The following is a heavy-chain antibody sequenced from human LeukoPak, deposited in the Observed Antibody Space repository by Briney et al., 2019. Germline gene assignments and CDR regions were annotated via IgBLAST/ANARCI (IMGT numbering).Heavy chain of an antibody. J-gene: IGHJ4*02. CDR1: DGSISNYY. CDR3: ARSTGNYRELDY. Sequence: SETLSPTCTVSDGSISNYYWSWIRQPPGKGPEWIGYISYSGSTNYNPSLKSRVTISVDTSKNQFSLRLRSVTAADTAVYYCARSTGNYRELDYWGRGTLVTVSS. V-gene: IGHV4-59*08. D-gene: IGHD3-9*01. CDR2: ISYSGST.